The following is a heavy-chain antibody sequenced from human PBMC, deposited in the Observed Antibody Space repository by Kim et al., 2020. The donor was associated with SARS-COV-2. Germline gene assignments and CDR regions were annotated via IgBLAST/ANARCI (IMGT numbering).Heavy chain of an antibody. Sequence: GGYLRLSCAAAGFAFDDYAMHWVRQAPGKGLEWVSGISWNSGSIGYAESVKGRFTIARDNAKNSLYLQMNSLRAEDTALYYCAKDRRSYYYYGMDVWGQGTTVTVYS. V-gene: IGHV3-9*01. J-gene: IGHJ6*02. CDR2: ISWNSGSI. CDR1: GFAFDDYA. CDR3: AKDRRSYYYYGMDV.